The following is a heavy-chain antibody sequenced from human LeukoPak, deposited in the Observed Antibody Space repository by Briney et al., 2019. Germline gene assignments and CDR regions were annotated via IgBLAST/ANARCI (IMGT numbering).Heavy chain of an antibody. CDR2: IYYSGST. CDR1: GGSISSSSYY. V-gene: IGHV4-39*01. J-gene: IGHJ3*01. D-gene: IGHD3-22*01. CDR3: ATHRDYFDRCAFDF. Sequence: SETLSLTCTVSGGSISSSSYYWGWIRQPPGKGLEWIGSIYYSGSTYYNPSLKSRVTISVDTSKNQFSLKLSSVAAADTAVYYCATHRDYFDRCAFDFWGQGTMVTVSS.